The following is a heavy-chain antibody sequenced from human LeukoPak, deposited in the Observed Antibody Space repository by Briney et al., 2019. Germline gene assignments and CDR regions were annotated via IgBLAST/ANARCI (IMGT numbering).Heavy chain of an antibody. CDR1: GFTFSSYA. CDR3: ARGGGVAATPLDY. Sequence: GRSLRLSCAASGFTFSSYAMHWVRQAPGKGLEWVAVISYGGSNKYYADSVKGRFTISRDNSKNTLYLQMNSLRVEDTAVYYCARGGGVAATPLDYWGQGTLVTVSS. V-gene: IGHV3-30*14. D-gene: IGHD2-15*01. CDR2: ISYGGSNK. J-gene: IGHJ4*02.